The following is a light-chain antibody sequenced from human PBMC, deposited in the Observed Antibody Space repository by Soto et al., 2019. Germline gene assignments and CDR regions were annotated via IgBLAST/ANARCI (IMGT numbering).Light chain of an antibody. CDR2: GAS. CDR1: QSVSSSY. V-gene: IGKV3-20*01. J-gene: IGKJ3*01. Sequence: EIVLTQSPGTLSISPGERATLSCRASQSVSSSYLAWYQQKPGQAPRLLIYGASSRATGIPDRFSGSGSGTDFTLTISRLEPEDCAVYSCQQYGSSLHTFGPGTKVDIK. CDR3: QQYGSSLHT.